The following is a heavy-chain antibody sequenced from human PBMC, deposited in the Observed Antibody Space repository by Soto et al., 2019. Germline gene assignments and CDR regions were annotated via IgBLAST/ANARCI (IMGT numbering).Heavy chain of an antibody. D-gene: IGHD1-1*01. CDR2: ISYDGSNK. CDR3: AKDQAGTTPYFDY. CDR1: GFTFSSYG. Sequence: QVQLVESGGGVVQPGRSLRLSCAASGFTFSSYGMHWVRQAPGKGLEWVAVISYDGSNKYYADSVKGRFTISRDNSKNTMCLQMNSLRAEDTAVYYCAKDQAGTTPYFDYWGQGTLVTVSS. J-gene: IGHJ4*02. V-gene: IGHV3-30*18.